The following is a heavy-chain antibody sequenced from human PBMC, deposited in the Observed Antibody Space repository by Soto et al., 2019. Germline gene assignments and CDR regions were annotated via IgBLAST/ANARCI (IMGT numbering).Heavy chain of an antibody. CDR2: INKNGFTI. Sequence: XGSLRLSRTVSGFTLTTYNLNWVRQAPGKGLEWISFINKNGFTIYYADSVKGRFTISRDYAKNSLYLQMDSLRHEDTAVYYCARGAVTGTSLFDDWGLGTLVTVSS. J-gene: IGHJ4*02. CDR3: ARGAVTGTSLFDD. CDR1: GFTLTTYN. V-gene: IGHV3-48*02. D-gene: IGHD6-19*01.